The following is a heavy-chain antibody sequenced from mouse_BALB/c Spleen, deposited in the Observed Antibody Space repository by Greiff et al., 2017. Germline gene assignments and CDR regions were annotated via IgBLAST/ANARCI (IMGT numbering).Heavy chain of an antibody. CDR3: AKNRYGGAMDY. J-gene: IGHJ4*01. CDR1: GYAFTNYL. D-gene: IGHD2-14*01. V-gene: IGHV1-54*01. CDR2: INPGSGGT. Sequence: VQLQESGAELVRPGTSVKVSCKASGYAFTNYLIEWVKQRPGQGLEWIGVINPGSGGTNYNEKFKGKATLTADKSSSTAYMQLSSLTSDDSAVYFCAKNRYGGAMDYWGQGTSVTVSS.